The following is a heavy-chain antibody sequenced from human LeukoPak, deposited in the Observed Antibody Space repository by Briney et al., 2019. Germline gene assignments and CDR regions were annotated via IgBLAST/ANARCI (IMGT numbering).Heavy chain of an antibody. D-gene: IGHD4-17*01. CDR3: ARGYGDYGDWFDP. J-gene: IGHJ5*02. V-gene: IGHV4-59*01. CDR1: GGAISSYY. Sequence: SETPSLTCTVSGGAISSYYWSWIRQPPGKGLEWIGYIYYSGSTNYNPSLKSRVTISVDTSKNQFSLKLSSVTAADTVVYYCARGYGDYGDWFDPWGQGTLVTVSS. CDR2: IYYSGST.